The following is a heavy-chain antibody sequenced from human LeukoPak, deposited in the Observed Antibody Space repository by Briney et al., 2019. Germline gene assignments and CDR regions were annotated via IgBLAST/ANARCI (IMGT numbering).Heavy chain of an antibody. CDR3: ARAEGVAGSFDF. CDR2: ISGSGGST. V-gene: IGHV3-23*01. D-gene: IGHD6-19*01. Sequence: GGSPRLSCAASGFTFSSYAMSWVRQAPGKGLEWVSAISGSGGSTYYADSVKGRFTISRDNSKNTLHLQMNSLRAEDTAVYYCARAEGVAGSFDFKGQGTLVTVSP. CDR1: GFTFSSYA. J-gene: IGHJ4*02.